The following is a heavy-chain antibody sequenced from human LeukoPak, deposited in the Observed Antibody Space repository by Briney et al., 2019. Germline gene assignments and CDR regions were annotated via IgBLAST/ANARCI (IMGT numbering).Heavy chain of an antibody. CDR2: TYYRSKWYN. CDR1: GDSVSSKSAA. Sequence: SQTLSLTCALSGDSVSSKSAAWNWIRQSPSRGLEWLGRTYYRSKWYNDHAVSVKGRITINPDTSKNQFSLQLNSVTPEDTAVYYCASSDNYGGDAFDIWGQGTMVIVSS. D-gene: IGHD4/OR15-4a*01. V-gene: IGHV6-1*01. J-gene: IGHJ3*02. CDR3: ASSDNYGGDAFDI.